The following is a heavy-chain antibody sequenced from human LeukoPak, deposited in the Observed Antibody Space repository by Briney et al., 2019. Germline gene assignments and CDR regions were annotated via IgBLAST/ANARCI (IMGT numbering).Heavy chain of an antibody. J-gene: IGHJ4*02. CDR2: INHSGST. Sequence: PSETLSLTCAVYGGSFSGYYWSWIRQPPGQGLEWIGEINHSGSTNYNPSLKSRVTISVDTSKNQFSLKLSSVTAADTAVYYCARGRRDGYNSGYYFDYWGQGTLVTVSS. CDR1: GGSFSGYY. D-gene: IGHD5-24*01. CDR3: ARGRRDGYNSGYYFDY. V-gene: IGHV4-34*01.